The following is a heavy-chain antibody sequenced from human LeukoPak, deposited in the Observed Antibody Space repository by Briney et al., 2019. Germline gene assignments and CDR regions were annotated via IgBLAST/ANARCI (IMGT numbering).Heavy chain of an antibody. V-gene: IGHV3-30*18. CDR2: ISYDGTIK. J-gene: IGHJ4*02. CDR3: ANYGDRYYFDS. CDR1: GFTFSSYG. D-gene: IGHD4-17*01. Sequence: PGRSLRLSCAASGFTFSSYGMHWVRQAPGKGLEWVAVISYDGTIKYYADSVKGRFTVSRDNSKNTLYLQANSLRAEDTAVYYCANYGDRYYFDSWGQGTLVTVSS.